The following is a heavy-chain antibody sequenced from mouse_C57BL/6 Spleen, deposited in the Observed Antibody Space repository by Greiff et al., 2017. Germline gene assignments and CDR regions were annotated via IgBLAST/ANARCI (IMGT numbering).Heavy chain of an antibody. CDR3: ARSLYGYRAMDY. CDR2: IYPGDGDT. Sequence: VQGVESGPELVKPGASVKISCKASGYAFSSSWMNWVKQRPGKGLEWIGRIYPGDGDTNYNGKFKGKATLTADKSSSTAYMQLSSLTSEDSAVYFCARSLYGYRAMDYWGQGTSVTVSS. J-gene: IGHJ4*01. D-gene: IGHD2-2*01. CDR1: GYAFSSSW. V-gene: IGHV1-82*01.